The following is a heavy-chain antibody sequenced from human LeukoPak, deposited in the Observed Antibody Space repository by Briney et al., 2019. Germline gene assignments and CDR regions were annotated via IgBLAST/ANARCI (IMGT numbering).Heavy chain of an antibody. D-gene: IGHD3-16*01. J-gene: IGHJ4*02. V-gene: IGHV3-30*04. CDR1: GFTFSTYA. Sequence: GGSLRLSCAASGFTFSTYAMHWVRQAPGKGLEWVAVISYDGADTYYADSVKGRFTISRDTSKNSLYPQMNSLRPEDTAVFYCARIRGGPIDYWGQGTLVTVSS. CDR2: ISYDGADT. CDR3: ARIRGGPIDY.